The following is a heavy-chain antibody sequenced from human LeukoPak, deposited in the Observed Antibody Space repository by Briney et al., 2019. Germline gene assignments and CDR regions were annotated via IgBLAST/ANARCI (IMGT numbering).Heavy chain of an antibody. CDR2: ISGSGGST. CDR1: GFTFSSYA. V-gene: IGHV3-23*01. CDR3: AKFLPTHIVVANYYFDY. D-gene: IGHD2-21*01. J-gene: IGHJ4*02. Sequence: GGSLRLSCAASGFTFSSYAMSWVRQAPGKGLEWVSAISGSGGSTYYADSVKGRFTISRENSKNTLYLQMNSLRAEDTAVYYCAKFLPTHIVVANYYFDYWGQGTLVTVSS.